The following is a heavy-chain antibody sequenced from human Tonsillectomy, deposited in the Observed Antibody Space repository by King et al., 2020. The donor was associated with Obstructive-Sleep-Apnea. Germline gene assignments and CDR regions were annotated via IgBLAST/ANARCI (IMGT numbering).Heavy chain of an antibody. CDR1: GGSTSSYY. CDR2: IHYSGST. Sequence: VQLQESGPGLVKPSETLSLTCTVSGGSTSSYYWSWIRQPPGKGLEWIGHIHYSGSTNYNPSLKSRVTISVDTSKNQFSLKLSSVTAADTAVYYCARVLQWLAYNWFDPWGQGTLVTVSS. CDR3: ARVLQWLAYNWFDP. V-gene: IGHV4-59*01. J-gene: IGHJ5*02. D-gene: IGHD6-19*01.